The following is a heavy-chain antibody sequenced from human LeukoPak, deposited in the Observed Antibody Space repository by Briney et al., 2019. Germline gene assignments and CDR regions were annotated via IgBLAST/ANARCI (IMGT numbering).Heavy chain of an antibody. CDR3: ARVSIAVAGPFDY. J-gene: IGHJ4*02. CDR1: GFTFSSYS. V-gene: IGHV3-21*01. D-gene: IGHD6-19*01. CDR2: ISSSSSYI. Sequence: GGSLRLSCAASGFTFSSYSMNWVRQAPGKGLEWVSSISSSSSYIYYADSVKGRFTISRDNAKNSLYLQMNSLRAEDTAVYYCARVSIAVAGPFDYWGQGTLVTASS.